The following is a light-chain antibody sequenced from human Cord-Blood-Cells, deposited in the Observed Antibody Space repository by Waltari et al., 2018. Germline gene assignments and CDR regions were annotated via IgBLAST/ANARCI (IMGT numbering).Light chain of an antibody. CDR2: WAS. CDR3: QQYYSTPIT. Sequence: DIVMTQSPDSLAVSLGERATINCQYHQIVLYSSNNKKYLAWYQQKPGQPPKLLIYWASTRESGVPDRFSGSGSGTDFTLTISSLQAEDVAVYYCQQYYSTPITFGQGTRLEIK. CDR1: QIVLYSSNNKKY. J-gene: IGKJ5*01. V-gene: IGKV4-1*01.